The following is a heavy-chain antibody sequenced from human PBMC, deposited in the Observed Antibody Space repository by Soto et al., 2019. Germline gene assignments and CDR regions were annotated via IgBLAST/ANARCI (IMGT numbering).Heavy chain of an antibody. CDR3: ARVLEGYCSGGSCPFGVDY. J-gene: IGHJ4*02. CDR2: IYYSGST. CDR1: GGSISSGGYY. V-gene: IGHV4-31*03. Sequence: QVQLQESGPGLVKPSQTLSLTCTVSGGSISSGGYYWSWIRQHPGKGLEWIGYIYYSGSTYYNPSLKSRVTISVDTSKNQFSLKLSSVTAADTAVYYCARVLEGYCSGGSCPFGVDYWGQGTLVTVSS. D-gene: IGHD2-15*01.